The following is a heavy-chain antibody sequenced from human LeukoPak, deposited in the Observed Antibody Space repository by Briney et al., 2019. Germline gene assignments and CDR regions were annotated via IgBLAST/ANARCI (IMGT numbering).Heavy chain of an antibody. CDR1: GGSISSYY. V-gene: IGHV4-59*08. Sequence: SETLSLTCTVSGGSISSYYWSWIRQPPGKGLELFGYIYYTGSTNYNPSLKNRVTISVDTSKNKFSLTLKHVTVADTAVYYCARQNYFASGSYQYRAFDIWGQETMLSVSS. CDR2: IYYTGST. D-gene: IGHD3-10*01. J-gene: IGHJ3*02. CDR3: ARQNYFASGSYQYRAFDI.